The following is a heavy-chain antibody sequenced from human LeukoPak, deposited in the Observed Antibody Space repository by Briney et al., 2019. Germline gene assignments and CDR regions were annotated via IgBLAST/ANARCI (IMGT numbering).Heavy chain of an antibody. J-gene: IGHJ4*02. CDR1: GFTFSSYG. CDR3: AKDIMGTYYYDSSGYYGFDY. Sequence: PGGSLRLSCAASGFTFSSYGMHWVRQAPGKGLEWVAFIRYDGSNKYYADSVKGRFTISRDNSKNTLYLQMNGLRAEDTAVYYCAKDIMGTYYYDSSGYYGFDYWGQGTLVTVSS. D-gene: IGHD3-22*01. CDR2: IRYDGSNK. V-gene: IGHV3-30*02.